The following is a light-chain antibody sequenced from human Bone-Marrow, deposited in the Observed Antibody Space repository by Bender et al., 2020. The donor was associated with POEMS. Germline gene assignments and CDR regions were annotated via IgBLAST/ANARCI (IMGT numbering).Light chain of an antibody. CDR2: EVS. Sequence: QSVLTQPRSVSGSPGQSVTIPCTGTSSDVGGYDSVSWYQQHPGKAPKLMIFEVSNRPSGVSNRFSGSKSGDTASLTISGLQAEDEADYYCSSYTTSSTVVFGGGTKLTV. J-gene: IGLJ2*01. CDR3: SSYTTSSTVV. V-gene: IGLV2-14*01. CDR1: SSDVGGYDS.